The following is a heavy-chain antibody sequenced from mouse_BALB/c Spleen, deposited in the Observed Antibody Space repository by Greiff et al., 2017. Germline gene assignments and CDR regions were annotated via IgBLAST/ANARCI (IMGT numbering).Heavy chain of an antibody. V-gene: IGHV14-3*02. J-gene: IGHJ1*01. CDR3: ARGVRPDWYFDV. CDR1: GFNIKDTY. D-gene: IGHD2-14*01. Sequence: EVQLQQSGAELVKPGASVKLSCTASGFNIKDTYMHWVKQRPEQGLEWIGRIDPANGNTKYDPKFQGKATITADTSSNTAYLQLSSLTSEDTAVYYCARGVRPDWYFDVWGAGTTVTVSS. CDR2: IDPANGNT.